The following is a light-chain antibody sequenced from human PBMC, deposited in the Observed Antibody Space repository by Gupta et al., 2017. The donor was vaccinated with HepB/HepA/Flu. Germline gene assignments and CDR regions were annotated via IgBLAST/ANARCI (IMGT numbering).Light chain of an antibody. J-gene: IGLJ3*02. V-gene: IGLV2-14*03. CDR1: SSDVGGYNF. CDR2: DVS. CDR3: SSDTSSDTVV. Sequence: QSALTQPASVSGSPGQSITISCTGTSSDVGGYNFVSWSQQHPGKAHKLMIYDVSNRPPGVASRFSGSKSGNAASLTISGLQEEDEADYYGSSDTSSDTVVFGGGTKLTVL.